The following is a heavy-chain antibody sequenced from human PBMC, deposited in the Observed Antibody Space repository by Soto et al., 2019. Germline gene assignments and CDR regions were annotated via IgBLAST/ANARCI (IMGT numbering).Heavy chain of an antibody. CDR2: IYYSGST. Sequence: SETLSLTCTVSGGSVSSGSYYWSWIRQPPGKGLEWIGYIYYSGSTNYNPSLKSRVTISVDTSKNQFSLKLSSVTAADTAVYYCARVRRGVFDYWGQGTLVTSPQ. CDR3: ARVRRGVFDY. V-gene: IGHV4-61*01. D-gene: IGHD1-26*01. CDR1: GGSVSSGSYY. J-gene: IGHJ4*02.